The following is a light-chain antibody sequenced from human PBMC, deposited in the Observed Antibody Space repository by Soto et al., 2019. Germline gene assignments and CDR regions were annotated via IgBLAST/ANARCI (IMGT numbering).Light chain of an antibody. CDR2: DAS. V-gene: IGKV1-5*01. Sequence: DIQMTQSPSTLSASVGDRVTISCRASQSVGSWLAWYQQKPGKAPKFLIYDASTLESGVPSRFSGGGSGTEFTLTISSLQPDDFATYYCQQYDNYPLTFGGGTKVEI. J-gene: IGKJ4*01. CDR3: QQYDNYPLT. CDR1: QSVGSW.